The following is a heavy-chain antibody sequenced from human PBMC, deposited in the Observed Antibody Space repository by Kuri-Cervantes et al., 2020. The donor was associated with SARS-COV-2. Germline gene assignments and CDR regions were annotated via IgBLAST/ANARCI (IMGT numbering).Heavy chain of an antibody. CDR1: GYSISSSSYY. Sequence: SETLSLTCAVSGYSISSSSYYWGWIRQPPGKGLEWIGSIYYSGSTYYNPSLKSRVTISVDTSKNQFSLKLSSVTAADTAVYYCARDGVYYYYYMDVWGKGTTVTVSS. J-gene: IGHJ6*03. CDR3: ARDGVYYYYYMDV. V-gene: IGHV4-39*02. CDR2: IYYSGST. D-gene: IGHD2-8*01.